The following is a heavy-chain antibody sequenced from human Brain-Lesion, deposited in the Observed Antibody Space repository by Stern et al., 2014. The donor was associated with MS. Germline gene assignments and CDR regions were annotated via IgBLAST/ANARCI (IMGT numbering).Heavy chain of an antibody. J-gene: IGHJ6*02. CDR1: GFTFGNYW. CDR3: ARVYNTIYGIVTQRGSGMDV. V-gene: IGHV3-7*01. CDR2: IKEAGTEK. Sequence: EMQLVESGGGLVQPGGSLTISCTAAGFTFGNYWMTWVRQAPGKGLEGVANIKEAGTEKNYVDSVKGRFTISRDNARNSLYLQMNSLRVEDTALYYCARVYNTIYGIVTQRGSGMDVWGQGTTVIVSS. D-gene: IGHD3-3*01.